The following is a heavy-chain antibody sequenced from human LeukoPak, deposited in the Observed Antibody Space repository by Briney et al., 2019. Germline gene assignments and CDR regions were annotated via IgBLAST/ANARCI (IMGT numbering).Heavy chain of an antibody. CDR2: INQDGSEK. V-gene: IGHV3-7*01. CDR3: ARGLAVTGIPIDY. D-gene: IGHD6-19*01. CDR1: GFTFSSYS. J-gene: IGHJ4*02. Sequence: GGSLRLSCAASGFTFSSYSMNWVRQAPGKGLESVANINQDGSEKYYVDSVKGRFTISRDNAKSSLYLQMTSLRAEDTAVYYCARGLAVTGIPIDYWGQGTLVPVSS.